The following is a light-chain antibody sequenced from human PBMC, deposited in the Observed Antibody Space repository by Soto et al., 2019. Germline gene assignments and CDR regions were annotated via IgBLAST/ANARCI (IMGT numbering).Light chain of an antibody. Sequence: AIQMTQSPSSLSASVGDRVTITCRASQGIRSDLGWYQQRPGKAPKLLIYAASSLQSGVPSRFSGGGSGTHFTLTISSLQPEDFASYYCLQHYNFPYTFGQGTKLEIK. CDR3: LQHYNFPYT. J-gene: IGKJ2*01. V-gene: IGKV1-6*01. CDR1: QGIRSD. CDR2: AAS.